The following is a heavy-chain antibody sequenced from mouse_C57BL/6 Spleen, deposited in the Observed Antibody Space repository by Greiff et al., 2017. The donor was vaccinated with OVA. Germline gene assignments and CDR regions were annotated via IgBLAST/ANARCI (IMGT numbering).Heavy chain of an antibody. CDR1: GYTFTNYW. J-gene: IGHJ3*01. CDR3: ASYYSNYGFAY. D-gene: IGHD2-5*01. Sequence: QVQLKESGAELVRPGTSVKMSCKASGYTFTNYWIGWAKQRPGHGLEWIGDIYPGGGYTNYNEKFKGKATLTADKSSSTAYMQFSSLTSEDSAIYYCASYYSNYGFAYWGQGTLVTVSA. V-gene: IGHV1-63*01. CDR2: IYPGGGYT.